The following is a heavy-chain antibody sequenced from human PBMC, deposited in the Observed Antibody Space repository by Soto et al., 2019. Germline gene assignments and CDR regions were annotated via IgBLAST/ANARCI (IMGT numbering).Heavy chain of an antibody. CDR2: MNPNSGNT. V-gene: IGHV1-8*01. CDR3: ARFVWTAAAADEAPLYPPTNWFDP. Sequence: QVQLVQSGAEVKKPGASVKVSCKASGYTFTSYDINWVRQATGQGLEWMGWMNPNSGNTGYAQKFQGRVTMTRNTSISTAYMELSSLRSEDTAVYYCARFVWTAAAADEAPLYPPTNWFDPWGQGTLVTVSS. D-gene: IGHD6-13*01. J-gene: IGHJ5*02. CDR1: GYTFTSYD.